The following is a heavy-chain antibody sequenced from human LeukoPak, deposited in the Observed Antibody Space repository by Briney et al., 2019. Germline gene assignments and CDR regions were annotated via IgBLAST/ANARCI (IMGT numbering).Heavy chain of an antibody. CDR3: ARFRRVTGTTSYFDY. J-gene: IGHJ4*02. CDR2: INAGNGNT. D-gene: IGHD1-20*01. V-gene: IGHV1-3*01. CDR1: GYTFTSYA. Sequence: ASVKVSCKASGYTFTSYAMHWVRQALGQRLEWMGWINAGNGNTKYSQKFQGRVTITRDTSASTAYMELSSLRAEDTAVYYSARFRRVTGTTSYFDYWGQGTLVTVSS.